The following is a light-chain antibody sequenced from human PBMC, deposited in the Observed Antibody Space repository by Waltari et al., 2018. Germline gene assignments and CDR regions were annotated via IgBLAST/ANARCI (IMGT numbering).Light chain of an antibody. CDR1: SGSLSTTSY. V-gene: IGLV8-61*01. CDR2: KAN. CDR3: ALYMGSGIWV. J-gene: IGLJ3*02. Sequence: QTVVTQEPSLSVSPGGTVTLTCALSSGSLSTTSYATWYQQTPGQAPRTLVYKANARSSAVPYRFSGSILGNTAALTITGAQADDESDYYCALYMGSGIWVFGGGTRLTVL.